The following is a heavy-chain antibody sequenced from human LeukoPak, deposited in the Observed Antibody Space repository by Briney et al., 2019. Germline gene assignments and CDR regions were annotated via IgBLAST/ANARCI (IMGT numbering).Heavy chain of an antibody. D-gene: IGHD3-3*01. CDR3: ARVGGGYDFWSGYLHAFDI. Sequence: PGGSLTLSCAASGFTFSTYTMNWVRQAPGKGLEWVSSISSAGSYIFYADSMKGRFTISRDNAKNSLYLQMNSLRGEDTAVYHCARVGGGYDFWSGYLHAFDIWGQGTMVAVSS. CDR1: GFTFSTYT. V-gene: IGHV3-21*01. CDR2: ISSAGSYI. J-gene: IGHJ3*02.